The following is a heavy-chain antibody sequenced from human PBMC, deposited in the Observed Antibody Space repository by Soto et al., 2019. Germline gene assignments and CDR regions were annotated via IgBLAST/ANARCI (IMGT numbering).Heavy chain of an antibody. D-gene: IGHD2-8*02. Sequence: SETLSLTCAVYGGSISGYYWSWIRQPPGKGLEWIGEINHSGSTNYNPSLKSRVTISVDTSKNQFSLKLTSVTAADTAVYYCARDKITGLFDYWGQGTLVTVSS. CDR1: GGSISGYY. V-gene: IGHV4-34*01. CDR2: INHSGST. CDR3: ARDKITGLFDY. J-gene: IGHJ4*02.